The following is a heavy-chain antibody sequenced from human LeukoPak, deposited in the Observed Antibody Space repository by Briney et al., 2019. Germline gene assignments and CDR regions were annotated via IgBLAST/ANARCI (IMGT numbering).Heavy chain of an antibody. J-gene: IGHJ5*02. CDR2: ISGYNGNT. Sequence: ASVKVSCKASGYTFTSYGIRWVRQAPGQGLEWMGWISGYNGNTNYAQKFQGRVTMTRNTSISTAYMELSSLRSEDTAVYYCARGRQWGVVTAWGQGTLVTVSS. V-gene: IGHV1-18*01. CDR3: ARGRQWGVVTA. D-gene: IGHD3-3*01. CDR1: GYTFTSYG.